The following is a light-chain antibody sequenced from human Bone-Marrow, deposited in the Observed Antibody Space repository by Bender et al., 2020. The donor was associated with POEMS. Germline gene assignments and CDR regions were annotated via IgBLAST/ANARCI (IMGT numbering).Light chain of an antibody. CDR2: TNN. J-gene: IGLJ3*02. Sequence: QSVLTQPPSVSGTPGQRVTISCSGSGSNIGGYPVNWYQQLPGTAPRLLIYTNNERPSGVPDRFSGSKSGTSASLAITGLQSDDEAIYYCVAWDGRLNGWVFGGGTKLTVL. CDR1: GSNIGGYP. V-gene: IGLV1-44*01. CDR3: VAWDGRLNGWV.